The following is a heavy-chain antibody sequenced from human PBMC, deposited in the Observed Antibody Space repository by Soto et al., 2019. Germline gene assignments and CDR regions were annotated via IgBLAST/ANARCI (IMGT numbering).Heavy chain of an antibody. Sequence: ASVKVSCKASGYTFTSYGISWVRQAPGQGLEWMGWISAYNGNTNYAQKLQGRVTMTTDTSTSTAYMEPRSLRSDDTAVYYCARSPRRIAAAVIYDYWGQGTLVTVSS. CDR1: GYTFTSYG. J-gene: IGHJ4*02. CDR3: ARSPRRIAAAVIYDY. V-gene: IGHV1-18*01. D-gene: IGHD6-13*01. CDR2: ISAYNGNT.